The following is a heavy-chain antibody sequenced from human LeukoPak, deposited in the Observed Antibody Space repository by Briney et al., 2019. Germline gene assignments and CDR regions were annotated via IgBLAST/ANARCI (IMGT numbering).Heavy chain of an antibody. CDR2: MTPNSGQT. CDR3: ARNEYAIGWFDH. V-gene: IGHV1-8*01. Sequence: ASVKVSCKASGYTFTSFDINWVRQATGQGLEWLGWMTPNSGQTGYAQKFQGRVTLTRDTSTSTAYMELSSLTSEDTAVYYCARNEYAIGWFDHWGQGTVVTVSS. J-gene: IGHJ5*02. D-gene: IGHD2-2*01. CDR1: GYTFTSFD.